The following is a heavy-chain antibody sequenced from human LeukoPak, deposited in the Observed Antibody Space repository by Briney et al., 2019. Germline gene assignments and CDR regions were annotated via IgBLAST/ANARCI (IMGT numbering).Heavy chain of an antibody. CDR2: IYPADSDT. CDR1: GYSFTNYW. J-gene: IGHJ6*02. V-gene: IGHV5-51*01. CDR3: ARSLGIAVAGTRYYGMDV. D-gene: IGHD6-19*01. Sequence: GESLKISCEGSGYSFTNYWIGWVRQMPGKGLEWMGIIYPADSDTRYSPSFQGQVTFSADKSISTAYLQWSSLKASDTAMYYCARSLGIAVAGTRYYGMDVWGQGTTVTVSS.